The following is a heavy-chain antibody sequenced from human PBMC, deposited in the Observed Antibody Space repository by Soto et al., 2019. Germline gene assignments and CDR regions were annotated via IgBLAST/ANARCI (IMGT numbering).Heavy chain of an antibody. CDR2: IYYSGST. Sequence: PSETLSLTCTVSGGSISSYYWSWIRQPPGKGLEWIGYIYYSGSTNYNPSLKSRVTISLDTSRNQFSLSLNSLPARAPAGHYWGGAGVTTIRGVDYWARGSRVT. CDR1: GGSISSYY. J-gene: IGHJ4*02. D-gene: IGHD3-10*01. CDR3: GGAGVTTIRGVDY. V-gene: IGHV4-59*01.